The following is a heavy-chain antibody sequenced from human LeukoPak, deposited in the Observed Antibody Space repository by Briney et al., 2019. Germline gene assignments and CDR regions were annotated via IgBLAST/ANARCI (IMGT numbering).Heavy chain of an antibody. CDR2: IYYSGCT. J-gene: IGHJ4*02. Sequence: SETLSLTCTLSGGSLSRYHWSWIRQPPGKGREWIGYIYYSGCTNYNPSLKSPVTISEDPFKNQFSLTMSSVTAPDTAGYYCARALRCSGGSCSDYWGQGTLVTVSS. CDR3: ARALRCSGGSCSDY. D-gene: IGHD2-15*01. CDR1: GGSLSRYH. V-gene: IGHV4-59*01.